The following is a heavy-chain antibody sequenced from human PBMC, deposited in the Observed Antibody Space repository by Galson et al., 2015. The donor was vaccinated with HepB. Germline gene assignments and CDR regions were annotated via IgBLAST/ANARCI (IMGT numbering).Heavy chain of an antibody. D-gene: IGHD2-2*01. CDR1: GYTFTGYY. V-gene: IGHV1-2*02. CDR2: INPNSGGT. Sequence: QSGAEVKKPGESLRISCKASGYTFTGYYMHWVRQAPGQGLEWMGWINPNSGGTNYAQKFQGRVTMTRDTSISTAYMELSRLRSDDTAVYYCARDPPDMPDAFDIWGQGTMVTVSS. CDR3: ARDPPDMPDAFDI. J-gene: IGHJ3*02.